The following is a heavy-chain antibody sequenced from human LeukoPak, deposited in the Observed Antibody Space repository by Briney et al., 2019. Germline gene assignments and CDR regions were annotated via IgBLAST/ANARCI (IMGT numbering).Heavy chain of an antibody. CDR3: AKGPPSYIVVVVAATPDWFDP. CDR1: GFTFSSYA. Sequence: GSLRLSCAASGFTFSSYAMSWVRQAPGKGVEWVSAISGSGGSTYYADSVKGRSTISRDNSKNTLYLQMNSLRAEDTAVYYCAKGPPSYIVVVVAATPDWFDPWGQGTLVTVSS. D-gene: IGHD2-15*01. J-gene: IGHJ5*02. V-gene: IGHV3-23*01. CDR2: ISGSGGST.